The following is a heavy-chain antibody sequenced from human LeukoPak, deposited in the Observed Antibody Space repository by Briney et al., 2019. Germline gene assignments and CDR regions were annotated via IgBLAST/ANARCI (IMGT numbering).Heavy chain of an antibody. D-gene: IGHD6-19*01. V-gene: IGHV3-53*01. CDR2: IYSGGST. CDR1: GFTVRSNY. J-gene: IGHJ6*02. Sequence: GGSLRLSCAASGFTVRSNYMSWVRQAPGKGLEWVSVIYSGGSTYYADSVKGRFTISRDNSKNTLYLQMNSLRAEDTAVYYCARVAVAATHRYYYYYYGMDVWGQGTTVTVSS. CDR3: ARVAVAATHRYYYYYYGMDV.